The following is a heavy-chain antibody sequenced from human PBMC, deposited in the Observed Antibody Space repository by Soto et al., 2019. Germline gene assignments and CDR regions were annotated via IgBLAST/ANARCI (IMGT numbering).Heavy chain of an antibody. CDR3: ARTVRFGLPFQH. Sequence: SETLSLTCAVYGGSFSGYYWSWIRQPPGKGLEWIGEINHSGSTNYNPSLKSRVTISVDTSKNQFSLKLSSVTAADTAVYYCARTVRFGLPFQHWGQGTLVTVS. J-gene: IGHJ1*01. V-gene: IGHV4-34*01. D-gene: IGHD3-3*01. CDR2: INHSGST. CDR1: GGSFSGYY.